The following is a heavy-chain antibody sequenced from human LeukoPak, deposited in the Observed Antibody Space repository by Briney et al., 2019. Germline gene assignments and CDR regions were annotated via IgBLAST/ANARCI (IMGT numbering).Heavy chain of an antibody. CDR3: AKESYYGSSYYFDY. J-gene: IGHJ4*02. D-gene: IGHD3-3*01. CDR2: IYYSGST. CDR1: GGSISSSSYY. V-gene: IGHV4-39*07. Sequence: SETLSLTCTVSGGSISSSSYYWGWIRQPPGKGLEWIGSIYYSGSTYYNPSLKSRVTISVDTSKNQFSLKLSSVTAADTAVYYCAKESYYGSSYYFDYWGQGTLVTVSS.